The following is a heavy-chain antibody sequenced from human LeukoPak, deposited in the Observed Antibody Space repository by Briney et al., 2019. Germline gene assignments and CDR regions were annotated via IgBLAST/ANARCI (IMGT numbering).Heavy chain of an antibody. V-gene: IGHV1-18*01. D-gene: IGHD3-3*01. CDR2: ISAYNGNT. J-gene: IGHJ6*02. CDR3: ARGGADVLRFLGWPRGRGMDV. CDR1: GYTFTSYG. Sequence: ASVKVSCKASGYTFTSYGISWVRQAPGQGLEWMGWISAYNGNTNYAQKLQGRVTMTTDTSTSTAYMELRSLRSDDTTVYYCARGGADVLRFLGWPRGRGMDVWGQGTTVTVSS.